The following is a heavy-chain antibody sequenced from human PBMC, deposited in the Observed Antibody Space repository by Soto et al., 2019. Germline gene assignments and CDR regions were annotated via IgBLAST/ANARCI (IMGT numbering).Heavy chain of an antibody. V-gene: IGHV1-69*13. J-gene: IGHJ4*02. CDR1: GGTFSSYA. Sequence: SVKVSCKASGGTFSSYAISWVRQAPGQGLEWMGGIIPIFGTANYAQKFQGRVTITADESTSTAYMELSSLRSEDTAVYYCARGITMISKLPFDYWGQGTLVTVS. D-gene: IGHD3-22*01. CDR2: IIPIFGTA. CDR3: ARGITMISKLPFDY.